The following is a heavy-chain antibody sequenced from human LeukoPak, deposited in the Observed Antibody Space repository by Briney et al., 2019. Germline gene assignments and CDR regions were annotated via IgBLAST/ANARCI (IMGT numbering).Heavy chain of an antibody. J-gene: IGHJ4*02. CDR1: GGSISSYY. Sequence: PSETLSLTCTVSGGSISSYYWSWIRQPPGKGLEWIGYIYYSGSTNYNPSLKSRVTISVDTSKNQFSLKLSFVTAADTAVYYCARRGFGVFDYWGQGTLVTVSS. V-gene: IGHV4-59*01. CDR3: ARRGFGVFDY. D-gene: IGHD3-10*01. CDR2: IYYSGST.